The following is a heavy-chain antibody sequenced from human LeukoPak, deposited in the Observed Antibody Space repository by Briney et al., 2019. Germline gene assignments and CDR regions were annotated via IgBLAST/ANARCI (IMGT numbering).Heavy chain of an antibody. V-gene: IGHV3-53*05. J-gene: IGHJ5*02. CDR3: AKDLYDNDWYNYFDP. D-gene: IGHD5-24*01. Sequence: GGSLRLSCAASGFTVSSNYMSWVRQAPGKGLEWVSVIYSGGSTYYADSVKGRFTISRDNSKNTLCLEMNSLRTEDTAVYHCAKDLYDNDWYNYFDPWGQGALVTVSS. CDR1: GFTVSSNY. CDR2: IYSGGST.